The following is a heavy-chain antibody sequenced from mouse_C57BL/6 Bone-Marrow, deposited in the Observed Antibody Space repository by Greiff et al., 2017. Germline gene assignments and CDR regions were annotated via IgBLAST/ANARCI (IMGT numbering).Heavy chain of an antibody. CDR1: GYTFTSYG. J-gene: IGHJ4*01. CDR3: ARGDYYGSRYYAMDY. CDR2: IYPRSGNT. V-gene: IGHV1-81*01. Sequence: QVQLQQSGAELARPGASVKLSCKASGYTFTSYGISWVKQRTGQGLEWIGEIYPRSGNTYYNEKFKGKATLTADTSSSTAYMELRSLTSEDSAVYFCARGDYYGSRYYAMDYWGQGTSVTVSS. D-gene: IGHD1-1*01.